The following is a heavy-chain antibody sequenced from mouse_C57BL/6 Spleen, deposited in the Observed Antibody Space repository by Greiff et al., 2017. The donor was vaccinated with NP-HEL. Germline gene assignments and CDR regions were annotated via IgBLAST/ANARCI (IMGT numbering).Heavy chain of an antibody. Sequence: VQLQQSGGDLVKPGGSLKLSCAASGFTFSSYGMSWVRQTPDKRLEWVATISSGGSYTYYPDSVKGRFTISRDNAKNTLYLQMSSLKSEDTAMYYCARQYYGSSYNNSMDYWGQGTSLTVSS. D-gene: IGHD1-1*01. V-gene: IGHV5-6*01. J-gene: IGHJ4*01. CDR2: ISSGGSYT. CDR1: GFTFSSYG. CDR3: ARQYYGSSYNNSMDY.